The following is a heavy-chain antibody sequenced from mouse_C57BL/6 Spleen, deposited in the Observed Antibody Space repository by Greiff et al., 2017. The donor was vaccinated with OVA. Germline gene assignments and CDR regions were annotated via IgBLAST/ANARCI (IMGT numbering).Heavy chain of an antibody. CDR2: INPNNGGT. CDR3: ERRGDSSGPAWFAY. J-gene: IGHJ3*01. Sequence: EVKLMESGPELVKPGASVKIPCKASGYTFTDYNMDWVKQSHGKSLEWIGDINPNNGGTIYNQKFKGKATLTVDKSSSTAYMELRSLTSEDTAVYYCERRGDSSGPAWFAYWGQGTLVTVSA. CDR1: GYTFTDYN. V-gene: IGHV1-18*01. D-gene: IGHD3-2*02.